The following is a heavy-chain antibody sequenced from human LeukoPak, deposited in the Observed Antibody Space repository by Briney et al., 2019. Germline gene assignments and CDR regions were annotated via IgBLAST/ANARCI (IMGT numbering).Heavy chain of an antibody. J-gene: IGHJ6*02. D-gene: IGHD4-23*01. Sequence: GASLRLSCAASGFTFSSYAMHWVRQAPGKGLEWVAVISYDGSNKYYADSVKGRFTISRDNSKNTLYLQMNSLRAEDTAVYCCARTHYGGNSYYYYYGMDVWGQGTTVTVSS. CDR1: GFTFSSYA. V-gene: IGHV3-30-3*01. CDR3: ARTHYGGNSYYYYYGMDV. CDR2: ISYDGSNK.